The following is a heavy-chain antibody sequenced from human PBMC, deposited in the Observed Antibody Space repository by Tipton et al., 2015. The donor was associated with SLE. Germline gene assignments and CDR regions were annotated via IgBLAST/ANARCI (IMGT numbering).Heavy chain of an antibody. D-gene: IGHD6-19*01. CDR1: GGSISSSTYY. Sequence: LRLSCAVSGGSISSSTYYWGWIRQPPGKGLEWIGSIYYSGSTYYNPSLKSRVTISVDSSKSQFSLKLSSVTAADTAVYYCARQDAVAGTDYWGQGTLVTVSS. J-gene: IGHJ4*02. V-gene: IGHV4-39*01. CDR3: ARQDAVAGTDY. CDR2: IYYSGST.